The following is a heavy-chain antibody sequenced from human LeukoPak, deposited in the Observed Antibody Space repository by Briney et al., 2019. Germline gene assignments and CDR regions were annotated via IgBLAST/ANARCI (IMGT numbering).Heavy chain of an antibody. CDR2: ISSSSSYI. D-gene: IGHD4-11*01. J-gene: IGHJ3*02. CDR3: ARPYSKYGDAFDI. V-gene: IGHV3-21*01. Sequence: GGSLRLSCAASGFTFSTYNMNWARQAPGKGLEWVSSISSSSSYIYYADSVKGRFTISRDNAKKSLYLQMNSLRAEDTAVYYCARPYSKYGDAFDIWGQGTMVTVSS. CDR1: GFTFSTYN.